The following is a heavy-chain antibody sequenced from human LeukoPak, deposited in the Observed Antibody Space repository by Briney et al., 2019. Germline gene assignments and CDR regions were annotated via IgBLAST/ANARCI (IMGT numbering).Heavy chain of an antibody. CDR2: IYTSGST. CDR1: GGSISSGSYY. CDR3: ARGSPLKYCSGGSCLLY. J-gene: IGHJ4*02. D-gene: IGHD2-15*01. Sequence: SQTLSLTCTVSGGSISSGSYYWSWIRQPAGKGPEWIGRIYTSGSTNYNPSLKSRVTISVDTSKNQFSLKLSSVTAADTAVYYCARGSPLKYCSGGSCLLYWGQGTLVTVSS. V-gene: IGHV4-61*02.